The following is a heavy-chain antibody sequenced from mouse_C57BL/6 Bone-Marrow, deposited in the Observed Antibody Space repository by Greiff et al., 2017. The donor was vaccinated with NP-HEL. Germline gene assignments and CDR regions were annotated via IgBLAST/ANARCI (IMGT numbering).Heavy chain of an antibody. D-gene: IGHD1-1*01. CDR1: GISITTGNYR. CDR2: IYYSGTI. V-gene: IGHV3-5*01. J-gene: IGHJ4*01. CDR3: ARAGKSYAMDY. Sequence: EVKLVESGPGLVKPSQTVFLTCTVTGISITTGNYRWSWIRQFPGNKLEWIGYIYYSGTITYNPSLTSRTTITRDTPKTQFVLKLNPLTAEDTATYYCARAGKSYAMDYWGQGTSVTVSS.